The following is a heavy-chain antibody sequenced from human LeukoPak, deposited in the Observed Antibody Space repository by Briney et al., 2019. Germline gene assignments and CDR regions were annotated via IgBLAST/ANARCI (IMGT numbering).Heavy chain of an antibody. V-gene: IGHV3-23*01. CDR2: ISGSGGST. Sequence: GGSLRLSCAASGFTFSSYAMSWVRQAPGKGLEWVSAISGSGGSTYYADSVKGRFTISRDHSKNTLYLQMNSLRAEDTAVYYCAKPYYDILTGYWPFDYWGQGTLVTVSS. J-gene: IGHJ4*02. D-gene: IGHD3-9*01. CDR1: GFTFSSYA. CDR3: AKPYYDILTGYWPFDY.